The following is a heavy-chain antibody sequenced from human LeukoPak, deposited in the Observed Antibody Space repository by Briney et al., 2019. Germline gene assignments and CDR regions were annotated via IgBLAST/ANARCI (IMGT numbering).Heavy chain of an antibody. D-gene: IGHD6-19*01. CDR1: GGSISSYY. V-gene: IGHV4-59*08. CDR2: IYYSGST. CDR3: ARHPVSSGWYDY. J-gene: IGHJ4*02. Sequence: PSETLSLTCTVSGGSISSYYWSWIRQPPGKGLEWIGYIYYSGSTNYNPSHKSRVTISVDTSKNQFSLKLSSVTAADTAVYYCARHPVSSGWYDYWGQGTLVTVSS.